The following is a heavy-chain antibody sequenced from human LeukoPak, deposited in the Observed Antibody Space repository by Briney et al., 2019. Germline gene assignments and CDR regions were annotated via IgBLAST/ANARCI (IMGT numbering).Heavy chain of an antibody. CDR1: GGSFSSYY. J-gene: IGHJ6*02. CDR3: ARRRNDILTGPYYYYYGMDV. D-gene: IGHD3-9*01. CDR2: IYYSGST. V-gene: IGHV4-59*08. Sequence: SETLSLTCAVYGGSFSSYYWSWIRQPPGKGLEWIGYIYYSGSTNYNPSLKSRVTISVDTSKNQFSLKLSSVTAADTAVYYCARRRNDILTGPYYYYYGMDVWGQGTTGTVSS.